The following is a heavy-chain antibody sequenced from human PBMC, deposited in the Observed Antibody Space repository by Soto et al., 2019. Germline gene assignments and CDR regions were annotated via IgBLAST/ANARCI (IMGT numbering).Heavy chain of an antibody. D-gene: IGHD3-22*01. J-gene: IGHJ4*02. CDR1: GVSLSSYI. CDR3: IYHYDSSGFYYVDS. V-gene: IGHV1-69*13. CDR2: IIPLFGSA. Sequence: ASVKVSCKASGVSLSSYIINWVLQAPGQGFEWMGGIIPLFGSANHAQKLQGRVIITADVSTNTVYMEMSSLRFEDTAIYYCIYHYDSSGFYYVDSWGQGTQVTVS.